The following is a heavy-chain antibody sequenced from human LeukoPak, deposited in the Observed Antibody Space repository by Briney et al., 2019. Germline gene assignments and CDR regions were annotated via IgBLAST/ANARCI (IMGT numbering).Heavy chain of an antibody. D-gene: IGHD3-3*01. V-gene: IGHV4-59*08. CDR2: IYYSGST. J-gene: IGHJ4*02. CDR1: GGSISSYY. CDR3: ARGSIFGVVTFDY. Sequence: SETLSLTCTVSGGSISSYYWSWIRQPPGKGLEWIGYIYYSGSTNYNPSLKSRVTISVDTSKNQFSLKLSSVTAADTAVYYCARGSIFGVVTFDYWGQGTLVTVSS.